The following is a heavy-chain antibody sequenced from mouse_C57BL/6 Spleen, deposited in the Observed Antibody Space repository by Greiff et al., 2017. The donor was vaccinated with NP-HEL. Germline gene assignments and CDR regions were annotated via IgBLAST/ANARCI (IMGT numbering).Heavy chain of an antibody. D-gene: IGHD2-5*01. Sequence: VQLQQSGPELVKPGASVKISCKASGYAFSSSWMNWVKQRPGKGLEWIGRIYPGDGDTNYNGKFKGKATLTADKSSSTAYMQLSSLTSEDSAVYFCARYSNWGFDYWGQGATLTVSS. CDR2: IYPGDGDT. CDR3: ARYSNWGFDY. J-gene: IGHJ2*01. CDR1: GYAFSSSW. V-gene: IGHV1-82*01.